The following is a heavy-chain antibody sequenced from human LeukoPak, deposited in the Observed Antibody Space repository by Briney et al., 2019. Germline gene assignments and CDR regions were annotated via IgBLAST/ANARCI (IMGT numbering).Heavy chain of an antibody. V-gene: IGHV4-4*07. J-gene: IGHJ4*02. CDR2: IYTSGST. CDR1: GGSISSYY. Sequence: SETLSLTCTVSGGSISSYYWSWIRQPAGKGLEWIGRIYTSGSTNYNPSLKSRVTISVDTSKNQFSLKLTSVTAADTAVYYCASTGYCSSTSCYRRYFDYWGQGTLVTVSS. D-gene: IGHD2-2*02. CDR3: ASTGYCSSTSCYRRYFDY.